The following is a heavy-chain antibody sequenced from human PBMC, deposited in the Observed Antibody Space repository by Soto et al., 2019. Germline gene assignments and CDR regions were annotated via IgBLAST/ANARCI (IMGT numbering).Heavy chain of an antibody. CDR1: GFTFSSYG. D-gene: IGHD3-3*01. CDR2: ISYDGSNK. Sequence: PGGSLRLSCAASGFTFSSYGMHWVRQAPGKGLEWVAVISYDGSNKYYADSVKGRFTISRDNSKNTLYLQMNSLRAEDTAVYYCAKDSGDLLRFLDWLPGLYYSYYYGMDVWGQGTTVTVSS. J-gene: IGHJ6*02. V-gene: IGHV3-30*18. CDR3: AKDSGDLLRFLDWLPGLYYSYYYGMDV.